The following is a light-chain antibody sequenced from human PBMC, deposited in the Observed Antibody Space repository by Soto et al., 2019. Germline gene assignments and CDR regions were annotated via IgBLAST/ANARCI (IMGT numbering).Light chain of an antibody. J-gene: IGLJ3*02. V-gene: IGLV6-57*01. CDR3: QSYDATNQV. CDR2: EDN. CDR1: SGSIASNY. Sequence: NFMLTQPHPVSESPGKTVIISCTRSSGSIASNYVQWYQQRPGSSPTTVIYEDNQRPSGVPDRFSGSIDSSSNSASLTISGLETEDEADYYGQSYDATNQVFGGGTKVTVL.